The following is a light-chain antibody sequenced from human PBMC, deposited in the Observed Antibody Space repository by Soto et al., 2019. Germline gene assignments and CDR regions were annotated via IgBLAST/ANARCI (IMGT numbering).Light chain of an antibody. Sequence: QSVLTQPASVSGSPGQSITISCTGTSSDVGGYNYVSWYQQHPGKAPKLIIYEVSNRPSGVSNRFSGSKSGNTASLTISGLQAEDEADYYCTSKTSTSPYVFGTGTKVTVL. CDR2: EVS. CDR1: SSDVGGYNY. V-gene: IGLV2-14*01. J-gene: IGLJ1*01. CDR3: TSKTSTSPYV.